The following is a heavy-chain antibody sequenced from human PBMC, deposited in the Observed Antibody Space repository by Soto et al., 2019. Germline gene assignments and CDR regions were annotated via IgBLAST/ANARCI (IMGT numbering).Heavy chain of an antibody. CDR3: AKGGRQWLVTSDFNY. CDR2: VSHDGRNT. J-gene: IGHJ4*02. D-gene: IGHD6-19*01. V-gene: IGHV3-30*18. Sequence: VQLVESGGGVVQPGRSLRLSCAASGFTFSDYAMHWVRQAPGKGLEWVAVVSHDGRNTHYADSVKGRFTISRDSSKNXVSLXMXSLRAEDTAVYYCAKGGRQWLVTSDFNYWGQGALVTVSS. CDR1: GFTFSDYA.